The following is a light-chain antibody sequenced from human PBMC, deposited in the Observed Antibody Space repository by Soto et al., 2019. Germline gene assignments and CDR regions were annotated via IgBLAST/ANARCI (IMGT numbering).Light chain of an antibody. J-gene: IGKJ1*01. Sequence: EIVMTQSPATLSVSPGERVTLSCRASQGININLAWYQRKPGQSPRLLFSGASTRATGVPVRFSGSGSGTEFTLSISSLQSEDFAVYFCQQHNNWPPTFGQGTKVEI. V-gene: IGKV3-15*01. CDR3: QQHNNWPPT. CDR1: QGININ. CDR2: GAS.